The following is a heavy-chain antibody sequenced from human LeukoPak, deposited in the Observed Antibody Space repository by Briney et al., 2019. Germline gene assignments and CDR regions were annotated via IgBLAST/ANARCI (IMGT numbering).Heavy chain of an antibody. J-gene: IGHJ4*02. CDR3: ASSGYYDSSGYGFDY. V-gene: IGHV1-2*06. D-gene: IGHD3-22*01. Sequence: ASVKVSCKAPGYTFAGYYMHWVRQAPGQGLEWMGRINPNSGGTNYAQKFQGRVTMTRDTSISTAYMELSRLRSDDTAVYYCASSGYYDSSGYGFDYWGQGTLVTVSS. CDR1: GYTFAGYY. CDR2: INPNSGGT.